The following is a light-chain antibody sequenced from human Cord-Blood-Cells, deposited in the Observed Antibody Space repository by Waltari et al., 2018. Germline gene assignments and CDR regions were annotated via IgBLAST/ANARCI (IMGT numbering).Light chain of an antibody. J-gene: IGLJ1*01. CDR3: CSYAGSYPYV. Sequence: QSALTQPRSVSVSPGQSVTISCTGTSSHVGGYNYVSWYQQYPGKAPKLMIYDVSKRPSGVPDRFSGSKSGNTASLTISGLQAEDEADYYCCSYAGSYPYVFGTGTKVTVL. V-gene: IGLV2-11*01. CDR2: DVS. CDR1: SSHVGGYNY.